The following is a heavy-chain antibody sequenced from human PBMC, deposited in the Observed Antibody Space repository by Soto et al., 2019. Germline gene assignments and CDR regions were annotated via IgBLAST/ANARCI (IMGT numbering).Heavy chain of an antibody. V-gene: IGHV3-74*01. CDR1: GFTFSTYW. J-gene: IGHJ4*02. Sequence: GSLRLSCAASGFTFSTYWMHWVRQAPGKGLVWVSRLDNDGTNTRYADSVKGRFTVSRDNGKNTVYLQMDSLRAEDTAVYYCARDGGTYFDYWGQGTLVTVSS. CDR2: LDNDGTNT. CDR3: ARDGGTYFDY. D-gene: IGHD3-16*01.